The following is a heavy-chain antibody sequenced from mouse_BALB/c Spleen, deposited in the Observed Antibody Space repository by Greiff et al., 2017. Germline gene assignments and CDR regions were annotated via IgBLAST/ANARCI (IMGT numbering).Heavy chain of an antibody. J-gene: IGHJ2*01. CDR1: GYAFSSYW. CDR3: ARGRQRGPDY. Sequence: VQLQQSGAELVRPGSSVKISCKASGYAFSSYWMTWVKQRPGQGLEWIGQIYPGDGDTNYNGKFKGKATLTADKSSSTAYMQVSSLTSEDSAVYFCARGRQRGPDYWGQGTTLTVSS. D-gene: IGHD3-2*01. V-gene: IGHV1-80*01. CDR2: IYPGDGDT.